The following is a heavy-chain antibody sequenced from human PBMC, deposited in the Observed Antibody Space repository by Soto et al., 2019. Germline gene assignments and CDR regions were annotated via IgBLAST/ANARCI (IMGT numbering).Heavy chain of an antibody. J-gene: IGHJ4*02. D-gene: IGHD3-3*01. CDR2: ISSSSSYI. Sequence: PGGSLRLSCAASGFTFSSYSMNWVRQAPGKGLEWVSSISSSSSYIYYADSVKGRFTTSRDNAKNSLYLQMNSLRAEDTAVYYCARDLRGSFFGVVLYYFDYWGQGTLVTVSS. V-gene: IGHV3-21*01. CDR1: GFTFSSYS. CDR3: ARDLRGSFFGVVLYYFDY.